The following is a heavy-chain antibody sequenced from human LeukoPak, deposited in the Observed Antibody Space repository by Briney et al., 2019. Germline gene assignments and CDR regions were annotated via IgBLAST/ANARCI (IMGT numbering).Heavy chain of an antibody. Sequence: GASVKVSCKAADHTFTSHGFIWLRQAPGQGLEWMGWITVNNGYTKYAQELQGRVTMTTDTSTSTAYMELRSPRSDDTAVYYCAKVHCITTNCNHIWTYFDYWGQGTLVTVSS. D-gene: IGHD3-10*01. CDR1: DHTFTSHG. V-gene: IGHV1-18*01. CDR3: AKVHCITTNCNHIWTYFDY. J-gene: IGHJ4*02. CDR2: ITVNNGYT.